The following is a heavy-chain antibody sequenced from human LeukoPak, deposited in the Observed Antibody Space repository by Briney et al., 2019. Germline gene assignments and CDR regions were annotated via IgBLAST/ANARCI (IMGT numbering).Heavy chain of an antibody. V-gene: IGHV3-74*01. D-gene: IGHD6-6*01. J-gene: IGHJ4*02. CDR2: ISPTGSTT. Sequence: GGSLRLSCAASGFTFSSYGMHWARQLPGKGLVWVSRISPTGSTTSYADSVKGRFTVSRDNAKNTLYLQVNNLRAEDTAVYYCARGPNSNWSGLDFWGQGTLLTVSS. CDR3: ARGPNSNWSGLDF. CDR1: GFTFSSYG.